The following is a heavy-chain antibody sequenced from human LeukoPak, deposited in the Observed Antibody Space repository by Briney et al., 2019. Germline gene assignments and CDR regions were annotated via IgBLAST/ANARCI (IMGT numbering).Heavy chain of an antibody. CDR3: ARDLGGAVVGIIPLFDY. J-gene: IGHJ4*02. Sequence: GASVKVSCKASGGTFSSYAISWVRQAPGQGLEWMGGIIPIFGTANYAQKFQGRVTITTDESTSTAYMELSSLRSEDTAVYYCARDLGGAVVGIIPLFDYWGQGTLVTVSS. V-gene: IGHV1-69*05. CDR2: IIPIFGTA. D-gene: IGHD3-22*01. CDR1: GGTFSSYA.